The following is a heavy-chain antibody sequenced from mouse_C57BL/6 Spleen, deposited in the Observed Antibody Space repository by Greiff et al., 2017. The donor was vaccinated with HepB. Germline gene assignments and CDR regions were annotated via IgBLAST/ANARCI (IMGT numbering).Heavy chain of an antibody. CDR3: TRSNYGSSYSAMDD. V-gene: IGHV1-15*01. J-gene: IGHJ4*01. Sequence: PMQQSGAELVRPGASVTLSCKASGYTFTDYEMHWVKQTPVHGLEWIGAIDPETGGTAYNQKFKGKAILTADKSSSTAYMELRSLTSEDSAVYYCTRSNYGSSYSAMDDWGQGTSVTVSS. D-gene: IGHD1-1*01. CDR1: GYTFTDYE. CDR2: IDPETGGT.